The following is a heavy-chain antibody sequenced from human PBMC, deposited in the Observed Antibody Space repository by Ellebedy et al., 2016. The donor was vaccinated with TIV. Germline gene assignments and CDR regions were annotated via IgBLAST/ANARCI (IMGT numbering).Heavy chain of an antibody. CDR3: ARDIEPTHNYGYQGFDY. CDR1: GYTFTGYY. D-gene: IGHD5-18*01. J-gene: IGHJ4*02. Sequence: ASVKVSCKASGYTFTGYYMHWVRQAPGQGLEWMGWINPNSGGTNYAQKFQGRVTMTRDTSISTAYMELSRLRSDDTAVYYCARDIEPTHNYGYQGFDYWGQGTLVTVSS. V-gene: IGHV1-2*02. CDR2: INPNSGGT.